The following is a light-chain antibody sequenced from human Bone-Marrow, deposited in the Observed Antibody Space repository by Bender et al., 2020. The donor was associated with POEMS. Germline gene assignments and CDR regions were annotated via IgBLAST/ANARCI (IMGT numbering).Light chain of an antibody. Sequence: SYDLTQPPSLSVSPGQTASITCSGDKLGHKYACWYQQKPGQSPVLVIYEDSKRPSGIPERFSGSNSGNTATLTISGTQAIDEADYYCQVWDSSSDQYVFGTGTQVTVL. CDR1: KLGHKY. CDR2: EDS. CDR3: QVWDSSSDQYV. J-gene: IGLJ1*01. V-gene: IGLV3-1*01.